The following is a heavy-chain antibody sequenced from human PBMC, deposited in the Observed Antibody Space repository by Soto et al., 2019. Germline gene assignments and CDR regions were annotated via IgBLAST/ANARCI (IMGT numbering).Heavy chain of an antibody. CDR2: IKQDGSEK. CDR3: AGNIVVVPEYYYYKDV. J-gene: IGHJ6*03. D-gene: IGHD2-2*01. V-gene: IGHV3-7*01. Sequence: PGGSLRLSCAASGFTFSSYWMSWVRQAPGKGLEWVANIKQDGSEKYYVDSVKGRFTISRDNAKNSLYLQMNSLRAEDTAVYYCAGNIVVVPEYYYYKDVWGKGTTVTVSS. CDR1: GFTFSSYW.